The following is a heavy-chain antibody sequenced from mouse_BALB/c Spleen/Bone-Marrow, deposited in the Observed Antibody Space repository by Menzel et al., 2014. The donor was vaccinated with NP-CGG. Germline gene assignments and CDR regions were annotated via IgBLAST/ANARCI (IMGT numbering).Heavy chain of an antibody. CDR2: IWAGGST. CDR3: ARAGSGFFDF. J-gene: IGHJ2*01. CDR1: GFSLTGFG. D-gene: IGHD3-1*01. Sequence: VQLQESGPGLVAPSQSLSITCTVSGFSLTGFGVHWVRQPPGKGLEWLGVIWAGGSTNYNSALMSRLSISKDNSQSQVFLKMNSLQTGDSAIYYCARAGSGFFDFWGQGTTLIVSS. V-gene: IGHV2-9*02.